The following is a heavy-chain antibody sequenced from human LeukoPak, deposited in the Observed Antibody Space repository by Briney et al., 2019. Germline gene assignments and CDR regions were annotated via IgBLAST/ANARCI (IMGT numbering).Heavy chain of an antibody. D-gene: IGHD2/OR15-2a*01. Sequence: GRSLRLSCAASGFTFSHYGMHWVRQTPGKGLEWVALIWYDGSKKDYTDSVKGRFTISRDNSKNTLSLQMNSLRVEDTAVYYCARDGINSSFWHYFGSWGQGTLVTVSS. V-gene: IGHV3-33*01. CDR2: IWYDGSKK. CDR1: GFTFSHYG. CDR3: ARDGINSSFWHYFGS. J-gene: IGHJ4*02.